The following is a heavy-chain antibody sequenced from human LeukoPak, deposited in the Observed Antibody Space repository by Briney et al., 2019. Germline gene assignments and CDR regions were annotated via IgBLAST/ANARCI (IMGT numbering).Heavy chain of an antibody. V-gene: IGHV3-64*04. Sequence: GGSLRLSCSASGFTFSSYTIHWVRQAPGKGLEYVSAISGNGGKTYYADSVKGRFTISRDNSKDSLYLQMSSLRAEDTAVYYCARDSGWWRFDFWGQGTLVTVSS. CDR2: ISGNGGKT. J-gene: IGHJ4*02. D-gene: IGHD6-13*01. CDR1: GFTFSSYT. CDR3: ARDSGWWRFDF.